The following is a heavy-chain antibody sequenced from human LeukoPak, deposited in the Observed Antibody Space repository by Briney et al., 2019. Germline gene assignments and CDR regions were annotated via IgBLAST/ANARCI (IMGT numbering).Heavy chain of an antibody. D-gene: IGHD2-15*01. J-gene: IGHJ3*02. V-gene: IGHV3-7*01. CDR2: IEQDGSEK. Sequence: GGSLRLSCAASGFTFSRYWMSWVRQAAGKGLEWVANIEQDGSEKYYVDSVKVRFTIARDNAKDSLYLQINILRAEHTAVYYCAREFCSGVNCYPMGSFYMWGQGTMVTVSS. CDR1: GFTFSRYW. CDR3: AREFCSGVNCYPMGSFYM.